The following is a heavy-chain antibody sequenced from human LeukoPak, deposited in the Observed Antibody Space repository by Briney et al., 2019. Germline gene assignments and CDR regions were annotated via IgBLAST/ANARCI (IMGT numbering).Heavy chain of an antibody. CDR3: AKVVSYSGLWFDP. CDR2: ISGSGGST. D-gene: IGHD5-12*01. V-gene: IGHV3-23*01. Sequence: GGSLRLSCAASGFTFSSYAMSWVRQAPGKGLEWVSGISGSGGSTNYADSVKGRFTISRDNSKNTLYLQMNSLRAEDTAVYYCAKVVSYSGLWFDPWGQGTLVTVSS. J-gene: IGHJ5*02. CDR1: GFTFSSYA.